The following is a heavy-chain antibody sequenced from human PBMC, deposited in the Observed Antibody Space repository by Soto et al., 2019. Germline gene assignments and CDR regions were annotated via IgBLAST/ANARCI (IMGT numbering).Heavy chain of an antibody. CDR1: GFTFSTYS. Sequence: GGSLRLSCAASGFTFSTYSINWVRQAPGKGLEWVSSISSSGTYIYYADSVKGRFTISRDNAKNSLYLQMNSLRAEDTAVYFCAIVRISSSWYCGVDVWGQGTTVTVSS. CDR3: AIVRISSSWYCGVDV. V-gene: IGHV3-21*06. CDR2: ISSSGTYI. J-gene: IGHJ6*02. D-gene: IGHD6-13*01.